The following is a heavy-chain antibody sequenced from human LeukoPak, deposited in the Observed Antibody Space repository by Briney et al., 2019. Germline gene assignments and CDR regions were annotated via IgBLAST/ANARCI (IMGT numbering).Heavy chain of an antibody. D-gene: IGHD1-26*01. J-gene: IGHJ4*02. CDR1: GFTFNNYA. CDR2: FAMIDDII. V-gene: IGHV3-23*05. Sequence: GGSLRLSCAGSGFTFNNYAMSWVRQVPGKGLEWVSGFAMIDDIIHYVDSVKGRFTISRDNSKNMLYLQMNSLRAEDTAVYYCAKGFHSGSFNELDYWGQGTLVTVSS. CDR3: AKGFHSGSFNELDY.